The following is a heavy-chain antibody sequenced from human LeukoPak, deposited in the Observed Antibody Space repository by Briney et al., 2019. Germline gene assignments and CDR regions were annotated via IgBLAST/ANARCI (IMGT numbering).Heavy chain of an antibody. D-gene: IGHD1-26*01. CDR3: ATSAELLNDY. J-gene: IGHJ4*02. Sequence: SETLSLTCAVYGGSFSGYYWSWIRQPPGKGLEWIGEINHSGSTNYNPSLKSRVTISVDTSKNQFSLKLSSVTAADTAVYYCATSAELLNDYWGQGTLVTVSS. CDR1: GGSFSGYY. CDR2: INHSGST. V-gene: IGHV4-34*01.